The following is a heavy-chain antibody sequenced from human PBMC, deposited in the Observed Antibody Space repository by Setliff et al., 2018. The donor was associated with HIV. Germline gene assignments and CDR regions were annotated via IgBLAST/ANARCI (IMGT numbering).Heavy chain of an antibody. Sequence: TLSPTCAVSGSSMNSCSYSWTWLRQHAGKGPELIGHIYVGGSVIYNPSLASRVTISMVPSKNQFSLDLSSVTAADTDKYYCSIAKTSGVSAVFFAPWGQGRPVTVSS. CDR3: SIAKTSGVSAVFFAP. CDR1: GSSMNSCSYS. D-gene: IGHD3-10*01. V-gene: IGHV4-61*09. J-gene: IGHJ5*02. CDR2: IYVGGSV.